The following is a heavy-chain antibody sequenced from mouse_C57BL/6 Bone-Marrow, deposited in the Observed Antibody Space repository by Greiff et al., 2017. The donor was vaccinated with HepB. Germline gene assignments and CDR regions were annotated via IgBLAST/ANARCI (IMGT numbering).Heavy chain of an antibody. CDR3: TTGDYDWAY. Sequence: QVQLQQSGAELARPGASVKLSCKASGYTFTSYGISWVKQRTGQGLEWIGEIYPRSGNTYYNEKFQGKATITADTSSNTAYLQLSSLTSEDTAVYYCTTGDYDWAYWGQGTLVTVSA. CDR1: GYTFTSYG. CDR2: IYPRSGNT. J-gene: IGHJ3*01. V-gene: IGHV1-81*01. D-gene: IGHD2-4*01.